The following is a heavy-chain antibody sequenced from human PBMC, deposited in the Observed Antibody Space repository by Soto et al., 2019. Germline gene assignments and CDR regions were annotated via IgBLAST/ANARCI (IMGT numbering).Heavy chain of an antibody. CDR1: GFTFDDYA. Sequence: GGSLRLSCAASGFTFDDYAMHCVRQAPGKGLEWVSGISWNSGSIGYAASVKGRFTISRDNAKNSLYLQKNSLRAEEAALYYSAKVGGGGRHLDYWGQGTLVTVSS. D-gene: IGHD2-15*01. V-gene: IGHV3-9*01. CDR3: AKVGGGGRHLDY. J-gene: IGHJ4*02. CDR2: ISWNSGSI.